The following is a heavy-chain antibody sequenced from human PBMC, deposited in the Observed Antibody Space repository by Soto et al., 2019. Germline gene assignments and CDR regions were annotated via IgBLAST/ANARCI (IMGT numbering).Heavy chain of an antibody. Sequence: SGPTLVNPTQTLTLTCTFSGISLSTGGVGVGWIRQPPGKALEWLTLIYWNDDRRYSPSLKSRLTITKDTSKNQVVLTMTNLDPVDTGTHSCARTTTTWIQESPSFSYGMGVWGQGTTVTVSS. J-gene: IGHJ6*02. CDR2: IYWNDDR. V-gene: IGHV2-5*01. CDR3: ARTTTTWIQESPSFSYGMGV. CDR1: GISLSTGGVG. D-gene: IGHD5-18*01.